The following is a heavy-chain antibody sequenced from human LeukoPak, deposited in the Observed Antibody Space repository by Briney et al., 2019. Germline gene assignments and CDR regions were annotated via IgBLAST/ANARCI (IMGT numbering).Heavy chain of an antibody. J-gene: IGHJ6*02. D-gene: IGHD6-13*01. V-gene: IGHV3-11*06. CDR2: ISSSSSYT. CDR1: GFTFSDYY. Sequence: GGSLRLSCAASGFTFSDYYMSWIRQAPGKGLEGVSYISSSSSYTNYADSVKGRFTISRDNAKNSLYLQMNSLRAEDTAVYYCARAPGIAAAGRAGYYYGMDVWGQGTTVTVSS. CDR3: ARAPGIAAAGRAGYYYGMDV.